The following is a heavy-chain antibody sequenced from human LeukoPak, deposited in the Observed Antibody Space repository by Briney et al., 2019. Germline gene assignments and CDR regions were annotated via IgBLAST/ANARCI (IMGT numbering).Heavy chain of an antibody. CDR3: AKAVLWFWESYFDY. CDR2: IGGSGGST. D-gene: IGHD3-10*01. Sequence: GGSLRLSCAASGFTFSSYAMSWVRQAPGKGLEWVSAIGGSGGSTYYADSVKGRFTISRDNSKNTLYLQMNSLRAEDTAVYYCAKAVLWFWESYFDYWGQGTLVTVSS. V-gene: IGHV3-23*01. J-gene: IGHJ4*02. CDR1: GFTFSSYA.